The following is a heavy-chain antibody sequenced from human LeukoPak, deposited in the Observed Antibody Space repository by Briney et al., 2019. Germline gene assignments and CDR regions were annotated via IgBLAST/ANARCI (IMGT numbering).Heavy chain of an antibody. CDR3: ARDFYYYGSGSYPYYFDY. J-gene: IGHJ4*02. Sequence: GGSLRLSCAASGFTFSSYWMNWARQAPGKGLEWVASINHNGNVNYYVDSVKGRFTISRDNAKNSLYLQMNSLRAEDTAVYYCARDFYYYGSGSYPYYFDYWGQGTLVTVSS. CDR2: INHNGNVN. CDR1: GFTFSSYW. D-gene: IGHD3-10*01. V-gene: IGHV3-7*03.